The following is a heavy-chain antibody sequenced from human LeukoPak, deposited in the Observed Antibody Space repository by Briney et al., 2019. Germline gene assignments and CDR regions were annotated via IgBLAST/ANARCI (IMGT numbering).Heavy chain of an antibody. D-gene: IGHD3-22*01. V-gene: IGHV4-59*01. Sequence: SETLSLTCTVSGGSISSYYWSWIWQPPGKGLEWIGYIYYSGSTNYNPSLKSRVTISVDTSKNQFSLKLSSVTAADTAVYYCARGDYYDSSGYYRVGYGMDVWGQGTTVTVSS. J-gene: IGHJ6*02. CDR2: IYYSGST. CDR3: ARGDYYDSSGYYRVGYGMDV. CDR1: GGSISSYY.